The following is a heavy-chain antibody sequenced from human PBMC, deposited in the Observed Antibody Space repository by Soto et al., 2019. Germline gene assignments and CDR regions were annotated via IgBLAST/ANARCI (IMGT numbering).Heavy chain of an antibody. CDR1: GYTFWNFG. CDR2: ISAYNANA. V-gene: IGHV1-18*01. Sequence: ASVKVSCKASGYTFWNFGISWVRQASGQGLEWMGWISAYNANANYAQKFQGRLTMTADTSTSTAYMELRSLRSDDTAVYYCARENSYFDYWGQGTLVTVSS. CDR3: ARENSYFDY. J-gene: IGHJ4*02.